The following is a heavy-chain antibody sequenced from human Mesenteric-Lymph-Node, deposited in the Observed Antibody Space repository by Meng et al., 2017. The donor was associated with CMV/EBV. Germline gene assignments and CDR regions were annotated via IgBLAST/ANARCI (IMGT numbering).Heavy chain of an antibody. D-gene: IGHD3-10*01. J-gene: IGHJ5*02. CDR1: GGSISSSSYY. Sequence: QLQLQESGPGLLKPSEALSLTCTVAGGSISSSSYYWGWIRQPPGNGLEWIGSIYYSGSTYYNPSLKSRVTISVDTSKNQFSLKLSSVTAADTAVYYCARPHYYGSGSSPWFDPWGQGTLVTVSS. CDR3: ARPHYYGSGSSPWFDP. V-gene: IGHV4-39*01. CDR2: IYYSGST.